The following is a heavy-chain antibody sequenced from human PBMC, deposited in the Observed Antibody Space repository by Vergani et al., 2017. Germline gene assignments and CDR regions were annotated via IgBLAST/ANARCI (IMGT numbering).Heavy chain of an antibody. J-gene: IGHJ6*02. Sequence: QVQLVQSGAEVKKPGASVKVSCKASGYTFTSYGISWVRQAPGQGLEWKGWISAYNGNTNYAQKLKGRVTMTTDTSTITAYMELRSLRSDDTAVYYCARDPDIVVVPAAPYYYYYYGMDVWGQ. CDR1: GYTFTSYG. D-gene: IGHD2-2*01. CDR3: ARDPDIVVVPAAPYYYYYYGMDV. V-gene: IGHV1-18*04. CDR2: ISAYNGNT.